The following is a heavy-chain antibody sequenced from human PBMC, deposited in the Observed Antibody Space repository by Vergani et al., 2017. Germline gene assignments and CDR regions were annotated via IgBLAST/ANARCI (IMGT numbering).Heavy chain of an antibody. Sequence: QVQLVESGGGVVQPGRSLRLSCAASGFTFSSYAMHWVRQAPGKGLEWVAVISYDGSNKYYADSVKGRFTISRDNSKNTLYLQMNSLRAEDTAVYYCARADYSYGYFGYYYMDVWGKGTTVTVSS. CDR2: ISYDGSNK. CDR1: GFTFSSYA. V-gene: IGHV3-30-3*01. D-gene: IGHD5-18*01. CDR3: ARADYSYGYFGYYYMDV. J-gene: IGHJ6*03.